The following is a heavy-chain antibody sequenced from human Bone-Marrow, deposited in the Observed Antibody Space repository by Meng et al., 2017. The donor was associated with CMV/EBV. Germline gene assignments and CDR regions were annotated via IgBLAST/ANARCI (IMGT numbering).Heavy chain of an antibody. V-gene: IGHV4-34*01. CDR1: GGSISSYY. CDR3: ARQVRIKAAAFDI. CDR2: INHSGST. J-gene: IGHJ3*02. D-gene: IGHD2-15*01. Sequence: SETLSLTCTVSGGSISSYYWSWIRQPPGKGLEWIGEINHSGSTNYNPSLKSRVTISVDTSKNQFSLKLSSVTAADTAVYYCARQVRIKAAAFDIWGQGTMVTVSS.